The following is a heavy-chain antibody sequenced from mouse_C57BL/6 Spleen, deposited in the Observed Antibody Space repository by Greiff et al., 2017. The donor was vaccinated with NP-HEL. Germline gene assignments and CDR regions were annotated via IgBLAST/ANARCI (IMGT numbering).Heavy chain of an antibody. CDR2: IRNKANGYTT. D-gene: IGHD4-1*01. Sequence: EVQLVESGGGLVQPGGSLSLSCAASGFTFTDYYMSWVRQPPGKALEWLGFIRNKANGYTTEYSASVKGRFTISRDNSQSILYLQMNALRAEDSATYYCARHNWDYFDYWGQGTTLTVSS. V-gene: IGHV7-3*01. CDR3: ARHNWDYFDY. J-gene: IGHJ2*01. CDR1: GFTFTDYY.